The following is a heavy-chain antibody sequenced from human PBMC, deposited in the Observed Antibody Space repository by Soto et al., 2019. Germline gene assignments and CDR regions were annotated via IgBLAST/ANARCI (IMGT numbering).Heavy chain of an antibody. D-gene: IGHD6-13*01. V-gene: IGHV1-8*01. CDR2: MNPSTGNT. J-gene: IGHJ4*02. Sequence: QVQLVQSGAEVKQPGASVKVSCKASGYTFSDYDINWVRQAPGQGLEWMAWMNPSTGNTASAQKFQGRVTLTRDSSISTAYMEVRSLTSEDTAIYYCARGFSSYSDFWGPGTLVSVSS. CDR3: ARGFSSYSDF. CDR1: GYTFSDYD.